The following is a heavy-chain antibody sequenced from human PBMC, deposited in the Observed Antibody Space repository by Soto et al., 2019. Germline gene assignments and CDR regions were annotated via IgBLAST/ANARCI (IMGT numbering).Heavy chain of an antibody. CDR2: INHSGST. Sequence: QVQLQQWGAGLLKPSETLSRTCAVYGGSFSGYYWSWIRQRPGKGLEWIGEINHSGSTNYNPSLKSRVTISVDTSKNQFSLKLSSVTAADTAVYYCARVSIQAPLPPDDEVPAFDIWGQGTMVTVSS. CDR3: ARVSIQAPLPPDDEVPAFDI. D-gene: IGHD2-21*01. J-gene: IGHJ3*02. V-gene: IGHV4-34*01. CDR1: GGSFSGYY.